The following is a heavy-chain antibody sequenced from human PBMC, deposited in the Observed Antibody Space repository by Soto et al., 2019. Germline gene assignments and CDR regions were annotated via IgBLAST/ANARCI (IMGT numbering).Heavy chain of an antibody. CDR2: LSGSGGST. V-gene: IGHV3-23*01. D-gene: IGHD1-1*01. CDR1: GFTFSSYA. Sequence: EVQLLEAGGGLVQPGGSQRLSCAASGFTFSSYAMTWVRQAPGKGLEWVSTLSGSGGSTYYAASVKGRFTISRDNSKDTLYLEINSLRGEDTAVYFCAKQQGPGTPYYYAMDVWGQGTAVTVSS. J-gene: IGHJ6*02. CDR3: AKQQGPGTPYYYAMDV.